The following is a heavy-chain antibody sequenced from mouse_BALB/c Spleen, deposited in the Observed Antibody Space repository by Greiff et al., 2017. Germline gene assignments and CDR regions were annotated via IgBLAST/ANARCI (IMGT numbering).Heavy chain of an antibody. V-gene: IGHV5-17*02. CDR2: ISSGSSTI. D-gene: IGHD2-1*01. J-gene: IGHJ4*01. CDR3: ARGRGNLYAMDY. Sequence: EVKLMESGGGLVQPGGSRKLSCAASGFTFSSFGMHWVRQAPEKGLEWVAYISSGSSTIYYADTVKGRFTISRDNPKNTLFLQMTSLRSEDTAMYYCARGRGNLYAMDYWGQGTSVTVSS. CDR1: GFTFSSFG.